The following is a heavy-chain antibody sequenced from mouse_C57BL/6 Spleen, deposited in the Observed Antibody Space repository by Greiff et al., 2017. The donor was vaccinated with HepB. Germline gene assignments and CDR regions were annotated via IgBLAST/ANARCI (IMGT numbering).Heavy chain of an antibody. J-gene: IGHJ1*03. CDR2: INPNNGGT. Sequence: EVKLQQSGPELVKPGASVKISCKASGYTFTDYYMNWVKQSHGKSLEWIGDINPNNGGTSYNQKFKGKATLTVDKSSSTAYMELRSLTSEDSAVYYCARGHITSWYFDVWGTGTTVTVSS. D-gene: IGHD1-1*01. CDR1: GYTFTDYY. CDR3: ARGHITSWYFDV. V-gene: IGHV1-26*01.